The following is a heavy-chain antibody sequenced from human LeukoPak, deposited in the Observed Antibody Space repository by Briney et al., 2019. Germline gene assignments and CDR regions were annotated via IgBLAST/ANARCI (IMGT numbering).Heavy chain of an antibody. CDR3: AKDRRGYYDA. V-gene: IGHV3-30*18. CDR2: ISYDGSNK. CDR1: GFTFSSYG. J-gene: IGHJ5*02. Sequence: PGGSLRLSCAASGFTFSSYGMHWVRQAPGKGLEWVAVISYDGSNKYYADSVKGRFTISRDNSKNTLYLQMNSLRAEDTAVYYCAKDRRGYYDAWGQGTLVTVSS. D-gene: IGHD3-22*01.